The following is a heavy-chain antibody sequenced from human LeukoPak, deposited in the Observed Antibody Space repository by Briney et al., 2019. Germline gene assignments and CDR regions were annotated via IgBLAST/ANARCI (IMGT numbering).Heavy chain of an antibody. Sequence: GGSLRLSCAASGFTFTTYEMNWVRQAPGKGLEWVSYISRSGYTIFYADSVKGRFTISRDNAKNSLYLQMNSLRAEDTAVYYCARDLLVYFDYWGQGTLVTVSS. CDR3: ARDLLVYFDY. J-gene: IGHJ4*02. V-gene: IGHV3-48*03. CDR1: GFTFTTYE. CDR2: ISRSGYTI.